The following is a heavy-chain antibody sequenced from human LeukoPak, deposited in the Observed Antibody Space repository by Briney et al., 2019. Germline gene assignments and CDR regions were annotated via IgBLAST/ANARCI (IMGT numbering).Heavy chain of an antibody. CDR2: ISSSGSTI. CDR1: GFTFSDYY. V-gene: IGHV3-11*04. J-gene: IGHJ5*02. CDR3: ARDLFYDSSGYHLPYNWFDP. Sequence: AGGSLRLSCAASGFTFSDYYMSWIRQAPGKGLEWVSYISSSGSTIYYADSVKGRFTISRDNAKNSLYLQMNSLRAEDTAVYYCARDLFYDSSGYHLPYNWFDPWGQGTLVTVSS. D-gene: IGHD3-22*01.